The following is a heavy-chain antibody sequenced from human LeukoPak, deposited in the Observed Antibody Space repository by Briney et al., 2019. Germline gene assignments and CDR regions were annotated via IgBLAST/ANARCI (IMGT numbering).Heavy chain of an antibody. Sequence: PSETLSLTCAVSGGSISSGSYSWSWIRQPPGKGLEWIGEINHSGSTNYNPSLKSRVTISVDTSKNQFSLKLSSVTAADTAVYYCARVSIAAAWPRKDYYYYYYMDVWGKGTTVTVSS. CDR1: GGSISSGSYS. CDR3: ARVSIAAAWPRKDYYYYYYMDV. D-gene: IGHD6-13*01. CDR2: INHSGST. J-gene: IGHJ6*03. V-gene: IGHV4-34*01.